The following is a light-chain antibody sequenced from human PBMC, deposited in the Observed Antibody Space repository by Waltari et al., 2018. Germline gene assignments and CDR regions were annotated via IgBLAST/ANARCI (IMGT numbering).Light chain of an antibody. V-gene: IGLV2-14*01. CDR1: DRDVGSYDY. Sequence: QSALTQPASVSGSPGQSITISCTGTDRDVGSYDYVSWYQQYPGKAPKLMIYEVNNRPPGVSIRFAVCKCGNTSSLTISGLQPEYEGDYYCSSYRSTSTPYVFGTGTKVTVL. CDR3: SSYRSTSTPYV. CDR2: EVN. J-gene: IGLJ1*01.